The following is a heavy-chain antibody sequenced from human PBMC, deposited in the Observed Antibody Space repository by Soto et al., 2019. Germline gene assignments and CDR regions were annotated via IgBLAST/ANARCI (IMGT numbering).Heavy chain of an antibody. CDR2: TGLNGRTT. D-gene: IGHD2-2*01. V-gene: IGHV3-23*01. CDR1: GFTFSMSA. Sequence: TGGSLRLSCAASGFTFSMSAMSWVRQAPGKGLEWVSTTGLNGRTTYYADSVKGRFTVSRDNSKNTLHLQMNSLRAEDTAVYYCATVHSTSRSFDYWGQGTLVTVSS. CDR3: ATVHSTSRSFDY. J-gene: IGHJ4*02.